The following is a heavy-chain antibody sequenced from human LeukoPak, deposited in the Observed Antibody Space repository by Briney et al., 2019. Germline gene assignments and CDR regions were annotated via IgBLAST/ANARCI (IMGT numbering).Heavy chain of an antibody. D-gene: IGHD3-22*01. Sequence: GGSLRLSCAASGFTFSSYSMNWVRQAPGKGLEWVSPISSSSSYIYYADSVKGRFTISRDNAKNSLYLQMNSLRAEDTAVYYCARDTPNYYDSSGYCLDYWGQGTLVTVSS. CDR3: ARDTPNYYDSSGYCLDY. V-gene: IGHV3-21*01. CDR1: GFTFSSYS. J-gene: IGHJ4*02. CDR2: ISSSSSYI.